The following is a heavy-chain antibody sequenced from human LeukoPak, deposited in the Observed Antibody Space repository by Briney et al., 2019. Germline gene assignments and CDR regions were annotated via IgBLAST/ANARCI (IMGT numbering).Heavy chain of an antibody. J-gene: IGHJ5*02. D-gene: IGHD2-15*01. Sequence: ASVKVSCKASGGTFSSYAISWVRQAPGQGLEWMGRIIPILGIANYAQKFQGRVTITADKSTSTAYMELSSLRSEDTAVYCCAGGYCSGGSCFWFDPWGQGTLVTVSS. V-gene: IGHV1-69*04. CDR2: IIPILGIA. CDR1: GGTFSSYA. CDR3: AGGYCSGGSCFWFDP.